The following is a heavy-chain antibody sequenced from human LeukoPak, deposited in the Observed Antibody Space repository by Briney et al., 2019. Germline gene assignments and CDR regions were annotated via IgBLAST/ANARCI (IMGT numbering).Heavy chain of an antibody. D-gene: IGHD4-23*01. V-gene: IGHV4-34*01. Sequence: SETLSLTCTVSGGSISSYFWSWIRQPPGKGLEWIGEINHSGSTNYNPSLKSRVTISVDTSKNQFSLKLSSVTAADTAVYYCARGRFYGGNSGVYFQHWGQGTLVTVSS. CDR3: ARGRFYGGNSGVYFQH. CDR1: GGSISSYF. CDR2: INHSGST. J-gene: IGHJ1*01.